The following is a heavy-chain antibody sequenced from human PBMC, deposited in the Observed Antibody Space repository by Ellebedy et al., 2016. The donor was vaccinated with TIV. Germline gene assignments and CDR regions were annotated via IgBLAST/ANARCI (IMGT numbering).Heavy chain of an antibody. J-gene: IGHJ4*02. Sequence: GESLKISCAASGFTFSSYTMNWVRQAPGKGLEWVSYISNSAIYYADSVKGRFTISRDNAKNSLYLQLSSLRAEDTAVYYCARGGGCSGGTCYYPDVWGQGTLVTVSS. CDR3: ARGGGCSGGTCYYPDV. CDR1: GFTFSSYT. D-gene: IGHD2-15*01. V-gene: IGHV3-48*01. CDR2: ISNSAI.